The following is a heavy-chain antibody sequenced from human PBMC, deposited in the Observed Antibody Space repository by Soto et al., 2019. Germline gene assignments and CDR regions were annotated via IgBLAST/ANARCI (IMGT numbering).Heavy chain of an antibody. J-gene: IGHJ6*02. D-gene: IGHD2-15*01. CDR2: IFYSGST. CDR3: ARHLTYCSAGSCYSDFPYYGMDV. V-gene: IGHV4-39*01. Sequence: QLQLQESGPGLVKPSETLSLTCTVSGGSISSSSYYWGWIRQPPGKGLEWIGSIFYSGSTYYNPSLKSRVTTSVDTSKNQFSLKLSSVTAADTAVYYCARHLTYCSAGSCYSDFPYYGMDVWGQGTTVTVSS. CDR1: GGSISSSSYY.